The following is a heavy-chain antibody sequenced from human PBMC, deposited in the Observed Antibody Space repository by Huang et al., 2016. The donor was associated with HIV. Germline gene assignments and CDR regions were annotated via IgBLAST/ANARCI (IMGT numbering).Heavy chain of an antibody. CDR1: GYTLSTYS. CDR3: VRDSSSGLQLRY. J-gene: IGHJ4*02. Sequence: EVQLVESGGGLAQPGGSLRLSCVASGYTLSTYSMNWVRRAPGKGLEWVSYISKTSGATSYAESVKVRFTVSRDNVKNFLYLQMNRLRVEDTAMYYCVRDSSSGLQLRYWGQGALVIVS. CDR2: ISKTSGAT. D-gene: IGHD3-22*01. V-gene: IGHV3-48*01.